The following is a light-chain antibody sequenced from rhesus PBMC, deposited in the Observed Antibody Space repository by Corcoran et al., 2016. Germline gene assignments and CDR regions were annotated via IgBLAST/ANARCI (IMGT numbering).Light chain of an antibody. CDR3: LQYSSSPYS. J-gene: IGKJ2*01. CDR1: QGISSW. CDR2: KAS. V-gene: IGKV1-22*01. Sequence: DIQMTQSPSSLSASVGDRVTIPCRASQGISSWLAWYQQKQGKAPKLLINKASSLKSGVPSRFSGSGSGTDFTITISSLQPEDFATYYWLQYSSSPYSFGQGTKVEIK.